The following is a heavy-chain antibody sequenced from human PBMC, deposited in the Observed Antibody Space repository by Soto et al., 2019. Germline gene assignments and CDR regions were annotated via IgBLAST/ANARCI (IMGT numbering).Heavy chain of an antibody. CDR3: AIPRYSGSPNDAFDI. J-gene: IGHJ3*02. V-gene: IGHV5-51*01. Sequence: GESLKISCKGSGYSFTSYWIGWVRQMPGKGLEWMGIIYPGDSDTRYSPSFQGQVTISADKSISTAYLQWSSLKASDTAMYYCAIPRYSGSPNDAFDIWGQRTMVTGSS. CDR1: GYSFTSYW. D-gene: IGHD1-26*01. CDR2: IYPGDSDT.